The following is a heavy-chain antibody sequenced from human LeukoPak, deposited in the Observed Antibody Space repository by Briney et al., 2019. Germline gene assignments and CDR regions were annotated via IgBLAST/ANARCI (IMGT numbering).Heavy chain of an antibody. CDR3: ARSGLRWNWFDP. V-gene: IGHV4-39*01. D-gene: IGHD4-23*01. J-gene: IGHJ5*02. CDR1: GGSISSSSYY. Sequence: SQTLSLTCTVSGGSISSSSYYWGWIRQPPGKGLEWIGSIYYSGSTYYNPSLESRVTISVDTSKNQFSLKLSSVTAADTAVYYCARSGLRWNWFDPWGQGTLVTVSS. CDR2: IYYSGST.